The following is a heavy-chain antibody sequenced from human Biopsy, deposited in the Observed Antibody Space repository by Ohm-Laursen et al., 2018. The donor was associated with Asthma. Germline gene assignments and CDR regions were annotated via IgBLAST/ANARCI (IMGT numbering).Heavy chain of an antibody. J-gene: IGHJ6*02. CDR1: GDSFGNYA. Sequence: SSVKVSCKASGDSFGNYAISWVRQAPGQGLEWMGGLIPVLGTPDHAQMFEGRVTITADESTSTAYMELSSLSSEDTAVYYCTRGYSGSDRIVYYYSGLEVWGQGTTVTVSS. CDR3: TRGYSGSDRIVYYYSGLEV. CDR2: LIPVLGTP. V-gene: IGHV1-69*01. D-gene: IGHD5-12*01.